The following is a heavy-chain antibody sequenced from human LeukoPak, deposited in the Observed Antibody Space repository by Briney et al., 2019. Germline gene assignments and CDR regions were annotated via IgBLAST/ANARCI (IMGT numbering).Heavy chain of an antibody. J-gene: IGHJ5*02. D-gene: IGHD2-15*01. CDR1: GGSVSTRDYY. V-gene: IGHV4-30-4*01. CDR2: ISYSGST. CDR3: ARGVVAARFWFDP. Sequence: SQTLSLTCTVSGGSVSTRDYYWSWIRQPPGKGLEWIGYISYSGSTYSNPSLKSRVTISVDTSKNQFSLKLTSVTAADTAVYYCARGVVAARFWFDPWGQGTLVTVSS.